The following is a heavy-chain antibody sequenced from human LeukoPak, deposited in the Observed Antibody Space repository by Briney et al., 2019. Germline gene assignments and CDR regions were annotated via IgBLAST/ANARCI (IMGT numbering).Heavy chain of an antibody. CDR2: IIPIFGTA. D-gene: IGHD6-13*01. Sequence: GASVKVSCKASGGTFSSYAISWVRQAPGQGLEWMGGIIPIFGTANYAQKFQGRVTITADESTGTAYMELSSLRSEDTAVYYCARGATHSSSWYGYMDVWGKGTTVTVSS. CDR3: ARGATHSSSWYGYMDV. J-gene: IGHJ6*03. V-gene: IGHV1-69*13. CDR1: GGTFSSYA.